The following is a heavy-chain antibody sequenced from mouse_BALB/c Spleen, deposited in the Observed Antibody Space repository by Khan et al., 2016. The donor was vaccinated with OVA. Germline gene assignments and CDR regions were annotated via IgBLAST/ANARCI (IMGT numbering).Heavy chain of an antibody. CDR1: GYSITSDYA. V-gene: IGHV3-2*02. J-gene: IGHJ4*01. CDR2: ISYSGCT. Sequence: EVQLVESGPGLVKPSQSLSLTCTVTGYSITSDYAWNWIRQFPGNKLEWMGYISYSGCTSYNPSLKSRFSLTRATSKTQFFLQLNSVSTEDTATYDWARDGARYNEAMDYWGQGTGVTVSA. D-gene: IGHD1-1*02. CDR3: ARDGARYNEAMDY.